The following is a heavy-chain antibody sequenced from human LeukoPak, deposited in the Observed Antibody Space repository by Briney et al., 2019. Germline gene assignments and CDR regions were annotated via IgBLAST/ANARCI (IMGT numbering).Heavy chain of an antibody. J-gene: IGHJ4*02. CDR3: AREDGYERIDY. Sequence: GESLKISCKGSGYSFTSYWIGWVRQMPGKSLELMGIIYPGDSDTRHSPSLQGQVTISADKPISTAYLQWSSVKASDTAMYYCAREDGYERIDYWGQGTLVTVSS. CDR2: IYPGDSDT. V-gene: IGHV5-51*04. D-gene: IGHD5-12*01. CDR1: GYSFTSYW.